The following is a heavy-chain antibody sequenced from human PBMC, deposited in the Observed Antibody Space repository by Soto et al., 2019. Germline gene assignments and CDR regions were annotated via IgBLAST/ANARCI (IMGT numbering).Heavy chain of an antibody. J-gene: IGHJ4*02. CDR1: GFTFSSYS. CDR3: ARDSPKWEVPHFFDY. CDR2: ITSGGTK. V-gene: IGHV3-48*02. Sequence: EVQLVESGGGSVQPGGSLRLSCAASGFTFSSYSMNWVRQAPGKGLEWVAYITSGGTKYNADSVKGRFTISRDNAKDSLYLQMDSLRDEDTAVYYCARDSPKWEVPHFFDYWGQGALVTVSS. D-gene: IGHD1-26*01.